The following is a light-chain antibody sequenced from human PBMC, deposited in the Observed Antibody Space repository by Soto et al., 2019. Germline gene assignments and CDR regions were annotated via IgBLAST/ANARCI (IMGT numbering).Light chain of an antibody. Sequence: EIVMTQSPATLSVSPGERATLSCRASQSVGSNLAWYQQKPDQAPRLLIYGASTRATGIPARLSGSGSGTEFTLTISGLQSEDFAVYYCQQYNYLITFGQGTRLEIK. CDR2: GAS. J-gene: IGKJ5*01. V-gene: IGKV3-15*01. CDR3: QQYNYLIT. CDR1: QSVGSN.